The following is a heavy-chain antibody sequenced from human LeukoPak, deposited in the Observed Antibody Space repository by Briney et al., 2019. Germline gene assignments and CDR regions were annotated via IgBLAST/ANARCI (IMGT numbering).Heavy chain of an antibody. J-gene: IGHJ5*02. Sequence: SETLSLTCTVSGGSISSYYWSWIRQPPGKGLEWIGYIYCSGSTNYNPSLKSRVTISVDTSKNQFSLKLSSVTAADTAVYYCARGFVLWFGEFHRINWFDPWGQGTLVTVSS. CDR1: GGSISSYY. CDR3: ARGFVLWFGEFHRINWFDP. CDR2: IYCSGST. V-gene: IGHV4-59*01. D-gene: IGHD3-10*01.